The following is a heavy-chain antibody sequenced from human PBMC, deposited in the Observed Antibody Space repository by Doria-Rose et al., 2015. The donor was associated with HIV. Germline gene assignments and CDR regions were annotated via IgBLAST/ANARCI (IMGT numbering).Heavy chain of an antibody. CDR2: TYYTGTS. D-gene: IGHD3-3*01. CDR1: GASVSSRGYY. Sequence: GPCLVKPSETRSLPCSVSGASVSSRGYYWNWIRQVPGKGLESLGYTYYTGTSDYSPSLKSRLNMAVDTSKNQFSLKLSFVTVADTAVYYCARMGSYRELDYWGQGARGIGSA. J-gene: IGHJ4*02. V-gene: IGHV4-31*03. CDR3: ARMGSYRELDY.